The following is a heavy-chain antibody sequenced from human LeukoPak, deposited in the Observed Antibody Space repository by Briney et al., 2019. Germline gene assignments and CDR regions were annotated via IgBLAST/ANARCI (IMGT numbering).Heavy chain of an antibody. J-gene: IGHJ3*02. V-gene: IGHV4-59*01. CDR3: ARWDCGGDCYYGAFDI. CDR1: GGSISSYY. Sequence: PSETLSLTCTVSGGSISSYYWSWIRQPPGKGLEWIGYIYYSGSTNYNPSLKGRVTISVDTSKNQFSLKLSSVTAADTAVYYCARWDCGGDCYYGAFDIWGQGTMVTVSS. D-gene: IGHD2-21*02. CDR2: IYYSGST.